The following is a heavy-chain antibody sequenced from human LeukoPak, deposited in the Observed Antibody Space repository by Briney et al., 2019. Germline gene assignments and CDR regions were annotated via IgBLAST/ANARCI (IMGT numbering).Heavy chain of an antibody. Sequence: GGSLRPSCAVSGFIVSSPYMTWVRRAPGKGLGWVSVIYSGGTTYYADSVKGRFTTSRANSKNTLYLQMDSLRPEDTAVYYCARAINRDYDPYYYYYMDVWGKGTTVTVSS. D-gene: IGHD3-16*01. J-gene: IGHJ6*03. V-gene: IGHV3-66*02. CDR3: ARAINRDYDPYYYYYMDV. CDR1: GFIVSSPY. CDR2: IYSGGTT.